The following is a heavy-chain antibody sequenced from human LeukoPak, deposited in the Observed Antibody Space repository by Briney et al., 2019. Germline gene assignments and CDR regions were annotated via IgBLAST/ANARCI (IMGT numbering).Heavy chain of an antibody. CDR1: GFIFSSYN. CDR2: ISSSSIYI. Sequence: PGGSLRLSCAASGFIFSSYNMNWVRQAPGKGLGWVPFISSSSIYINYVDSVKGRFTISRDNAKNSLYLQMNSLRAGDTAVYYCARRTDGADYIVVVPAASDAFDIWGKGTMVTVSS. CDR3: ARRTDGADYIVVVPAASDAFDI. V-gene: IGHV3-21*01. J-gene: IGHJ3*02. D-gene: IGHD2-2*01.